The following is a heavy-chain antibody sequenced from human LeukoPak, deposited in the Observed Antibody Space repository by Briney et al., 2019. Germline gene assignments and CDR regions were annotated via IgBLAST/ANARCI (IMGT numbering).Heavy chain of an antibody. CDR3: ARQPIYEAYFDF. Sequence: GGSLRLSCVASGFPFDRYWMSWVRQAPGKGLEWVANIKHDGSEKNFVDSVKGRFTISRDNAENSLFLQMNSLRADDTAVYFFARQPIYEAYFDFWGQGTLVTVSS. J-gene: IGHJ4*02. D-gene: IGHD3-16*01. V-gene: IGHV3-7*01. CDR1: GFPFDRYW. CDR2: IKHDGSEK.